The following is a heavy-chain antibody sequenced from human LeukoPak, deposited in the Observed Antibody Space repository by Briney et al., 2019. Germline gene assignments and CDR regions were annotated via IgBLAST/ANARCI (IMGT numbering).Heavy chain of an antibody. CDR2: ISDSGST. D-gene: IGHD2-15*01. J-gene: IGHJ4*02. V-gene: IGHV4-59*01. CDR3: ARHYCSDAKCYYFDY. Sequence: SETLSLTCTVSAGSISNYYWSWIRQPPGKGLEWIGFISDSGSTNYNPSLKSRVTLSADTSEKQVSLKLSSVTTADTAVYYCARHYCSDAKCYYFDYWGQGTLVSVSS. CDR1: AGSISNYY.